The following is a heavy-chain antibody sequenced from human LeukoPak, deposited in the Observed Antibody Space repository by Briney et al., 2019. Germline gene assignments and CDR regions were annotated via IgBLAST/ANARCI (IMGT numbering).Heavy chain of an antibody. CDR2: ISSDGTDQ. CDR1: GFTFNRYA. D-gene: IGHD3-9*01. J-gene: IGHJ4*02. CDR3: ARDFDQGGADYYFAY. Sequence: GRSLRLSCAASGFTFNRYAIHWVRQAPGKGLEWVTVISSDGTDQHFADSVKGRFTISRDNSKNTVFLQMNSLRIEDTAVYYCARDFDQGGADYYFAYWGQGTLVTVSS. V-gene: IGHV3-30-3*01.